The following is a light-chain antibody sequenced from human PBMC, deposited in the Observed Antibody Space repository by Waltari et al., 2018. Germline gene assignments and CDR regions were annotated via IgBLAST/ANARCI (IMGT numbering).Light chain of an antibody. V-gene: IGLV2-11*01. CDR3: CSYAGSYTLV. CDR1: SSDVGGYHY. Sequence: SALTQPHSVSGSPGQSVTISCTGTSSDVGGYHYVSWYQQHPGKAPKFMIYDVSKRPSGVPDRFSGSKSGNTASLTISGLQAEDEADYYCCSYAGSYTLVFGGGTKLTVL. CDR2: DVS. J-gene: IGLJ2*01.